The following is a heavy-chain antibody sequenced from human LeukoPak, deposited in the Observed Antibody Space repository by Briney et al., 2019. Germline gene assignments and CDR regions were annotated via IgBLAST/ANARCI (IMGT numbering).Heavy chain of an antibody. Sequence: GGSLRLSCAASGISVSNDYMSWVRQAPGKGLEWVSAIYADGYTRDAASVKGRFSISRHNSKNTVYLQMDNLRPEDTAVYYCAKEGYYSNYDRGHHFYDYWGQGTLVTVSS. J-gene: IGHJ4*02. CDR2: IYADGYT. D-gene: IGHD4-11*01. V-gene: IGHV3-53*04. CDR1: GISVSNDY. CDR3: AKEGYYSNYDRGHHFYDY.